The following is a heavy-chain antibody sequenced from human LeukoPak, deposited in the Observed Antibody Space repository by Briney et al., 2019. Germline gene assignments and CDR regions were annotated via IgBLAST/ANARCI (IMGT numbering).Heavy chain of an antibody. CDR2: INPSGGST. Sequence: ASVKVSCKASGYTFNIYYMHWVRQAPGQGLEWMGIINPSGGSTSYVQKFQGRVTMTRDMSTSTDYMELSSLRSEDTAVYYCARDGGGDYVLDYWGQGTLVTVSS. J-gene: IGHJ4*02. CDR3: ARDGGGDYVLDY. V-gene: IGHV1-46*02. D-gene: IGHD4-17*01. CDR1: GYTFNIYY.